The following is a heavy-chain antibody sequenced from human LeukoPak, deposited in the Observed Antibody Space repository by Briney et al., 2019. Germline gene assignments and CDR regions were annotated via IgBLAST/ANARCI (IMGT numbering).Heavy chain of an antibody. Sequence: SVKVSCKASGGTFSSYAISWVRQAPGQGLEWMGRIIPIFGTANYAQKFQGRVTITTDGSTSTAYMELSSLRSEDTAVYYCARETVTTTRGPSTYYYYYMDVWGKGTTVTVSS. V-gene: IGHV1-69*05. CDR2: IIPIFGTA. J-gene: IGHJ6*03. D-gene: IGHD4-11*01. CDR3: ARETVTTTRGPSTYYYYYMDV. CDR1: GGTFSSYA.